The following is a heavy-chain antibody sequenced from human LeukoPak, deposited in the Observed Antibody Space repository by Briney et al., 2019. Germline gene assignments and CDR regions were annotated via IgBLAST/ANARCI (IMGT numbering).Heavy chain of an antibody. CDR3: ARERRPTYYDFWSGYYI. Sequence: SETLSLTCTVSGGSISCGDYYWSWIRQPPGKGLKWIGYIFYSGNTYYNPSLKSRVPISVDTSKNRFSLKLSSVTAADTAVYYCARERRPTYYDFWSGYYIWGQGTLVTVSS. V-gene: IGHV4-30-4*01. CDR1: GGSISCGDYY. D-gene: IGHD3-3*01. CDR2: IFYSGNT. J-gene: IGHJ4*02.